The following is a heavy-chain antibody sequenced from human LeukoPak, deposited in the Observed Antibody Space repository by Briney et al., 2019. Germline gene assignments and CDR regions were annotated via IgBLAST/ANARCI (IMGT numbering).Heavy chain of an antibody. Sequence: GASVKVSCKASGYTFTSYGISWVRQAPGQGLDWMGWIHIYRGNTNYAQKFQGRVTMTTDTSTSTVYMEVRGLRSDDTAMYYCARDVGITVADSFDPWGQGTLVTVSS. CDR1: GYTFTSYG. J-gene: IGHJ5*02. CDR3: ARDVGITVADSFDP. D-gene: IGHD6-13*01. V-gene: IGHV1-18*01. CDR2: IHIYRGNT.